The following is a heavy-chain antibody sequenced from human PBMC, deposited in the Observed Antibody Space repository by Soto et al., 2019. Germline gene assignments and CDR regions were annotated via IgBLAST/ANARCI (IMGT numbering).Heavy chain of an antibody. CDR1: SVSNAW. J-gene: IGHJ4*02. CDR2: IKSKTDGGTT. Sequence: SVSNAWMNWVRQAPGKGLEWVGRIKSKTDGGTTDYAASVKGRFTISRDDSKDTLYLQMNSLKTEDTAVYYCTTEFDYYDSSGYYYATDYWGQGALVTVSS. CDR3: TTEFDYYDSSGYYYATDY. V-gene: IGHV3-15*07. D-gene: IGHD3-22*01.